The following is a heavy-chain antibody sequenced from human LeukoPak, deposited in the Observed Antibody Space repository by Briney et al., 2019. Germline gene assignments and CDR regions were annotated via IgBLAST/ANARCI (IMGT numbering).Heavy chain of an antibody. CDR1: GGSISGYY. J-gene: IGHJ5*02. Sequence: SETLSLTCTVSGGSISGYYWSWIRQPPGKGLEWIGSIYYSGSTYYNPSLKSRITISVDTSKNQFSLKLSSVTAADTAVYYCARHRARMVPNWFDPWGQGTLVTVSS. CDR3: ARHRARMVPNWFDP. D-gene: IGHD3-10*01. CDR2: IYYSGST. V-gene: IGHV4-59*05.